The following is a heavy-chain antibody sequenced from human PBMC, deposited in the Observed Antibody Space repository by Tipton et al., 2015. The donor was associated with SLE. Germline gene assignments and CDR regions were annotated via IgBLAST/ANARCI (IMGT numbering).Heavy chain of an antibody. CDR2: IYYSGST. Sequence: TLSLTCAVSGYSISSGYYWGWIRQPPGKGLEWIGYIYYSGSTNYNPSLKSRVTISVDTSKNQFSLKLSSVTAADTAVYYCAGGSGSGWLDYWGQGTLATVSS. D-gene: IGHD6-19*01. V-gene: IGHV4-61*01. J-gene: IGHJ4*02. CDR3: AGGSGSGWLDY. CDR1: GYSISSGYY.